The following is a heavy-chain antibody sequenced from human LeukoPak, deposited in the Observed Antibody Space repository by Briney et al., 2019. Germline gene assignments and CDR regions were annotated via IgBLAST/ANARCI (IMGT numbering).Heavy chain of an antibody. D-gene: IGHD2-8*01. V-gene: IGHV3-23*01. CDR2: ISGSGGST. CDR3: AKDRKLMVYGTFDP. J-gene: IGHJ5*02. CDR1: GFTFRSNA. Sequence: GGSLRLSCAAPGFTFRSNAISWVRQAPGKGLEWVSAISGSGGSTYYADAVKGRFTISRDNSKNTLYLQMNSLRAEDTAVYYCAKDRKLMVYGTFDPWGQGTLVTVSS.